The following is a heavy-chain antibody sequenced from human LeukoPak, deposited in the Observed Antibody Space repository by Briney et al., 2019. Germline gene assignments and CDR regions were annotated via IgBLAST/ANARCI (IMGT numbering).Heavy chain of an antibody. Sequence: GGSLRLSCAASGFTFSSYWMSWVRQAPGKGLEWVANIKEDGNEKDYLDSVKGRFTISRDNAKNSVYLQMNSLRAEDTAVYYCVKETGDLGQGGFEIWGQGTTVTVS. D-gene: IGHD7-27*01. CDR2: IKEDGNEK. CDR1: GFTFSSYW. V-gene: IGHV3-7*01. CDR3: VKETGDLGQGGFEI. J-gene: IGHJ3*02.